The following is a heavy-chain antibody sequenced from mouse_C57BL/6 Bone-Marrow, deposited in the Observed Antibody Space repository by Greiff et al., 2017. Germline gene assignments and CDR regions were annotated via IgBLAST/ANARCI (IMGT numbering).Heavy chain of an antibody. CDR1: GFTFSSYG. V-gene: IGHV5-6*01. Sequence: EVHLVESGGDLVKPGGSLKLSCAASGFTFSSYGMSWVRQTPDKRLEWVATISSGGSYTYYPDSVKGRFTISRDNAKNTLYLQMSSLNAEDTAMYSGASAGAQAPPTVAYGGRGNVVTVSA. CDR2: ISSGGSYT. J-gene: IGHJ3*01. CDR3: ASAGAQAPPTVAY. D-gene: IGHD3-2*02.